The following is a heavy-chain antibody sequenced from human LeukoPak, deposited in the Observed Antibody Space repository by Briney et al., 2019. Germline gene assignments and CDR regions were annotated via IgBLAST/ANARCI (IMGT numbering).Heavy chain of an antibody. Sequence: PGGSLRLSCAASGFTFDDYAMHWVRQAPGKGLELVSGISWNSGSIGYADSVKGRFTISRDNAKNSLYLQMNSLRAEDTALYYCAKVGSLLGTAVTTVAFDIWGQGTMVIVTS. CDR3: AKVGSLLGTAVTTVAFDI. J-gene: IGHJ3*02. CDR1: GFTFDDYA. V-gene: IGHV3-9*01. CDR2: ISWNSGSI. D-gene: IGHD4-17*01.